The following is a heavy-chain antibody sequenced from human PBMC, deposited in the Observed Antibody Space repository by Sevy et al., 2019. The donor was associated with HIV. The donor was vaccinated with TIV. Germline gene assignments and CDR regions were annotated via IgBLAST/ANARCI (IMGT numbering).Heavy chain of an antibody. CDR1: GYTFATYD. D-gene: IGHD1-7*01. CDR3: AILKWNYEY. J-gene: IGHJ4*02. Sequence: ASVKVSCKASGYTFATYDIHWVRQATGQGLEWMGWVSPDSGNTGYAQKFQDRVTMTRDTSINTVYMELSNLRSEDTAVFYCAILKWNYEYWGLGTLVTVSS. CDR2: VSPDSGNT. V-gene: IGHV1-8*01.